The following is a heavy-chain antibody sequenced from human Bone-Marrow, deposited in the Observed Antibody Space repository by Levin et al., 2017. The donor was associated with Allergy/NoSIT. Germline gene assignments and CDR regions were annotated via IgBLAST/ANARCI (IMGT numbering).Heavy chain of an antibody. CDR1: GFTFSDYY. CDR3: ARGTGYCSGGSCYSLDY. J-gene: IGHJ4*02. V-gene: IGHV3-11*05. Sequence: GGSLRLSCAASGFTFSDYYMSWIRQAPGKGLEWVSYISSSSSYTNYADSVKGRFTISRDNAKNSLYLQMNSLRAEDTAVYYCARGTGYCSGGSCYSLDYWGQGTLVTVSS. CDR2: ISSSSSYT. D-gene: IGHD2-15*01.